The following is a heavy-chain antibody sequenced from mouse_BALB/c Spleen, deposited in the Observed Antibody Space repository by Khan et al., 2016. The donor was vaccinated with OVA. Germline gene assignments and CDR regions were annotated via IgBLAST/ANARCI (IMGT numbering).Heavy chain of an antibody. D-gene: IGHD1-1*02. CDR3: ARVDGGDFDY. CDR2: ISYSGNT. V-gene: IGHV3-2*02. Sequence: EVQLQESGPGLVKPSQSLSLTCTVTGFSITSDYDWYWIRQFPGNKLEWMGHISYSGNTKYNPSLKSRLSVTRATSNNKIFLQLNSVTAEDTATYYCARVDGGDFDYWGQGTTLTVSS. J-gene: IGHJ2*01. CDR1: GFSITSDYD.